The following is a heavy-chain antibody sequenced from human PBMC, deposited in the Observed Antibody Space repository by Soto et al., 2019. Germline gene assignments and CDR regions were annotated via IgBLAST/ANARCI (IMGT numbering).Heavy chain of an antibody. CDR3: AREAGPLDY. V-gene: IGHV3-53*02. CDR1: GFSVSNNY. J-gene: IGHJ4*02. CDR2: IYGGGNT. Sequence: VQLVETGGGLIQPGGSVRLSCAASGFSVSNNYMSWVRQAPGKGLEWVSVIYGGGNTNYADSVKGRFTISRDNSKNTLYLQMNSLRDEDTAVYYCAREAGPLDYWGQGTLVTVSS.